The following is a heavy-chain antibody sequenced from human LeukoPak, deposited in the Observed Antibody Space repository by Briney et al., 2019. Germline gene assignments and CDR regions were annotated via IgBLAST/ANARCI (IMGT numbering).Heavy chain of an antibody. D-gene: IGHD6-13*01. V-gene: IGHV3-11*01. CDR1: GFTFSDYY. CDR3: ARVRGSSWNTGYYYHYMDV. J-gene: IGHJ6*03. CDR2: ISSSGSTI. Sequence: GGSLRLSCAASGFTFSDYYMSWIRQAPGKGLEWVSYISSSGSTIYYADSVKGRFTISRDNAKNSLYLQMNSLRAEDTAVYYCARVRGSSWNTGYYYHYMDVWGKGTTVTISS.